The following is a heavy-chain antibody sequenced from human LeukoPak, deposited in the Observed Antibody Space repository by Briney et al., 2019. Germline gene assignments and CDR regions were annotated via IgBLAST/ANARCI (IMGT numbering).Heavy chain of an antibody. D-gene: IGHD3-3*01. CDR2: INYSGYT. CDR3: ARLEWRGKGDY. J-gene: IGHJ4*02. Sequence: SETLSLTCAVSGYSISSGYYWGWIRQPPGKGLEWIGSINYSGYTYYNPSLKSRVTISVDTSKNQFSLKLSSATAADTAVYYCARLEWRGKGDYWGQGTLVTVSS. CDR1: GYSISSGYY. V-gene: IGHV4-38-2*01.